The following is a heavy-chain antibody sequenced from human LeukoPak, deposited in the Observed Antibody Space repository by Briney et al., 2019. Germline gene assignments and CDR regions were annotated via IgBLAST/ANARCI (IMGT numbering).Heavy chain of an antibody. J-gene: IGHJ6*02. D-gene: IGHD6-6*01. CDR1: GYTFTSYG. Sequence: ASVKVSCKASGYTFTSYGISWVRQAPGQGLEWMGWINTNTGNPTYAQGFTGRFVFSLDTSVSTAYLQISSLKAEDTAVYYCARDVIGQLAHYYGMDVWGQGTTVTVSS. CDR3: ARDVIGQLAHYYGMDV. V-gene: IGHV7-4-1*02. CDR2: INTNTGNP.